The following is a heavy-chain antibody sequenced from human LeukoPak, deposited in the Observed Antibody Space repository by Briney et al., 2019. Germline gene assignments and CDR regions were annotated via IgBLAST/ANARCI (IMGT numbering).Heavy chain of an antibody. J-gene: IGHJ4*02. V-gene: IGHV4-31*03. CDR3: ARDVDGYRCFDY. CDR1: GGSISSGGYY. D-gene: IGHD6-25*01. Sequence: PSETLSLTCTVSGGSISSGGYYWSWIRQHPGKGLEWIGYIYYSGSTYYNPSLKSRVTISVDTSKNQFSLKLSSVTAADTAVYYCARDVDGYRCFDYWGQGTLVTVSS. CDR2: IYYSGST.